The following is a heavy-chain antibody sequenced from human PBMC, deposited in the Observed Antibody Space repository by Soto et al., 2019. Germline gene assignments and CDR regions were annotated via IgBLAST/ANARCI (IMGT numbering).Heavy chain of an antibody. CDR2: ISGGGSTT. V-gene: IGHV3-23*01. D-gene: IGHD6-13*01. J-gene: IGHJ1*01. Sequence: EVQLLESGGGLVQPEGSLRLSCEASGFTFSSYAMSLVRQAPGKGLEWVSGISGGGSTTYYADSVKGRFTISRDNSKNTLYLQVNSLRAEDTAVYYCASDQAAGGTISRYFQDWGQGTLVTVSS. CDR3: ASDQAAGGTISRYFQD. CDR1: GFTFSSYA.